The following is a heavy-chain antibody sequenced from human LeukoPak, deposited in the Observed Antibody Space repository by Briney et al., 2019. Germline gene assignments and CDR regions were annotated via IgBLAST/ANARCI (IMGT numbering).Heavy chain of an antibody. CDR2: ISSSSSYI. CDR3: ARDTPHGSGLFDY. D-gene: IGHD3-10*01. Sequence: GGSLRLSCAASGFTFSSYSMNWVRQAPGKGLEWVSSISSSSSYIYYADSVKGRFTISRDNAKNSLYLQMNSLRAEDTAVYYCARDTPHGSGLFDYWGQGTLVTVSS. V-gene: IGHV3-21*01. CDR1: GFTFSSYS. J-gene: IGHJ4*02.